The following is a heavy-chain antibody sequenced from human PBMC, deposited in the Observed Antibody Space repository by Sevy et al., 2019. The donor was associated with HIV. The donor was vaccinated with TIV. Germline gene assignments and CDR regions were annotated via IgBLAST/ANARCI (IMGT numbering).Heavy chain of an antibody. CDR3: ARDQDGSGNFWAFDI. D-gene: IGHD3-10*01. J-gene: IGHJ3*02. CDR1: GGTFSSYA. V-gene: IGHV1-69*13. Sequence: ASVKVSCKASGGTFSSYAISWVRQAPGQGLEWMGGIIPIFGTANYAQKFQGRVTITADESTSTAYMELSSLRSEDTAVYYCARDQDGSGNFWAFDIWGQGTMVTVSS. CDR2: IIPIFGTA.